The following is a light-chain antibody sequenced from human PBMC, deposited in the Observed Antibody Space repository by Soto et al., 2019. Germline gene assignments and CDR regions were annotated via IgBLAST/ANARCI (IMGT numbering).Light chain of an antibody. CDR2: DAS. CDR3: QQYGSSPIT. CDR1: QSVTSNK. V-gene: IGKV3-20*01. Sequence: EIVLTQSPGNLSLSPGERATLSCRASQSVTSNKLAWYQQKPGQAPRLLIYDASGRTTGSPDRFSGSGSGADFTLTISRLEPEDFAVYYCQQYGSSPITFGQATRLEIK. J-gene: IGKJ5*01.